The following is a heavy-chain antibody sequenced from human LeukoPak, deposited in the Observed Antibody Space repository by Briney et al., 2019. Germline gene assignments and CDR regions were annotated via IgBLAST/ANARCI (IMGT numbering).Heavy chain of an antibody. CDR3: AKDRQAVAGTRRAFDI. CDR1: GFSFSSYS. Sequence: GGSLRLSCAASGFSFSSYSMNWVRQAPGKGLEWVSYITSSSTIYYADSVKGRFTISRDNAKNSLYLQMNSLRAEDMALYYCAKDRQAVAGTRRAFDIWGQGTMVTVSS. V-gene: IGHV3-48*01. CDR2: ITSSSTI. J-gene: IGHJ3*02. D-gene: IGHD6-19*01.